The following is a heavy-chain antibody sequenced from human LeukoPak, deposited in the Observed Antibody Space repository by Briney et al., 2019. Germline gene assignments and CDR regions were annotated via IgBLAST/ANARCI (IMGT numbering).Heavy chain of an antibody. J-gene: IGHJ4*02. V-gene: IGHV3-21*04. D-gene: IGHD3-10*01. CDR3: AKGWEYYGSGSLVDY. Sequence: GGSLRLSCAASGFTFNNYNMNWVRQAPGKGLEWVSSISSSSSYIYYADSVKGRFTISRDNAKNSLYLQMNSLRAEDTAVYYCAKGWEYYGSGSLVDYWGQGTLVTVSS. CDR1: GFTFNNYN. CDR2: ISSSSSYI.